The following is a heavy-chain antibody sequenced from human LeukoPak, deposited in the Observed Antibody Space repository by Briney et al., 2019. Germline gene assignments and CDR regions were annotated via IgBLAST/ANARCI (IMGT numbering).Heavy chain of an antibody. D-gene: IGHD5-18*01. Sequence: GASVKVSCKASGYTFTSYGISWVRQAPGQGREWMGWINPNSGGTNYAQKFQGRVTMTRDTSISPDYSELSRMRSDDTAVYYGAREGYSYGYAYWGQGTLVTVSS. CDR1: GYTFTSYG. J-gene: IGHJ4*02. CDR3: AREGYSYGYAY. CDR2: INPNSGGT. V-gene: IGHV1-2*02.